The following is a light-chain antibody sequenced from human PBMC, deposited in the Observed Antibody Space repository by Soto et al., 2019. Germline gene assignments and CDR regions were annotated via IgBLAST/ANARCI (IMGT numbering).Light chain of an antibody. CDR1: SSDVGNYNY. CDR2: DVS. J-gene: IGLJ3*02. CDR3: CSYAGSIWV. V-gene: IGLV2-11*01. Sequence: QSALTQPRSVSGSPGRSVTISCTGTSSDVGNYNYVSWYQDHPGKAPKLMIYDVSERPSGVPDRISGSKSGNTASLTISGLQAEDEADYYCCSYAGSIWVFGGGTKVTVL.